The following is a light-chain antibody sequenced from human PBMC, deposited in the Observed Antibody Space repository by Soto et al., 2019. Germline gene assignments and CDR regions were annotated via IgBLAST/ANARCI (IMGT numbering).Light chain of an antibody. CDR1: QSVSSSY. Sequence: ENVLTQSPGTLSLSPGDRASLSCRASQSVSSSYLAWYQQKPGQAPRLLIYAASSRAGGTPDRFSASGSGTDFTLTISRLEPEDFAVYYCQQHGSSPITFGQGTRLEIK. V-gene: IGKV3-20*01. CDR3: QQHGSSPIT. CDR2: AAS. J-gene: IGKJ5*01.